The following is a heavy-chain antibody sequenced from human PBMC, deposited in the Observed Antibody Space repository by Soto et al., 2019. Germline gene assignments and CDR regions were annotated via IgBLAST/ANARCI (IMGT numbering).Heavy chain of an antibody. Sequence: GGSLRLSCAASGFTFSSYEMNWVRQAPGKGLEWASYISSSGSTIYYADSVKGRFTISRDNAKNSLYLQMNSLRAEDTAVYYCARGITMIVPFDYWGQGTVVSVP. CDR2: ISSSGSTI. CDR1: GFTFSSYE. V-gene: IGHV3-48*03. J-gene: IGHJ4*02. CDR3: ARGITMIVPFDY. D-gene: IGHD3-22*01.